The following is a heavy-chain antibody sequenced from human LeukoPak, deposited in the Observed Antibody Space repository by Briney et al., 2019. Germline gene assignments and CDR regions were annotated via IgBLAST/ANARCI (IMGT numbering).Heavy chain of an antibody. CDR2: ISYDGSNK. V-gene: IGHV3-30-3*01. CDR3: AREKGSGYFDY. Sequence: PGGSLRLSCAASGFTFSSYAMHWVRQAPGKGLEWVAVISYDGSNKYYADSVKGRFTISRDNSKNTLYLQMSSLRAEDTAVYYCAREKGSGYFDYWGQGTLVTVSS. D-gene: IGHD6-19*01. CDR1: GFTFSSYA. J-gene: IGHJ4*02.